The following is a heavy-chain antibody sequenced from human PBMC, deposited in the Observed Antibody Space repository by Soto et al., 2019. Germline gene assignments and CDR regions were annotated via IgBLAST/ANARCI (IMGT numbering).Heavy chain of an antibody. CDR2: MTPTNGNT. CDR3: ARGVDAGVDY. CDR1: GYTFTSYD. D-gene: IGHD7-27*01. Sequence: QVQLVQSGAEVKKPGDSVKVSCKASGYTFTSYDINWVRQAPGQGLEWMGWMTPTNGNTDYEQKFQGRVTMTRDTSISTAYMELSRLRPEDTAVYYCARGVDAGVDYWGQGTLVTVSS. J-gene: IGHJ4*02. V-gene: IGHV1-8*01.